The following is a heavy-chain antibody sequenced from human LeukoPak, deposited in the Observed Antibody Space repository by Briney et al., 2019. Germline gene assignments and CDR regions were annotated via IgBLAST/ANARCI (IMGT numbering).Heavy chain of an antibody. J-gene: IGHJ6*02. CDR2: IGTAGDT. Sequence: PGGSLRLSCAASGSTFSSYDMHWVRQATGKGLEWVSAIGTAGDTYYPGSVKGRFTISRENAKNSLYLQMNSLRAGDTAVYYCARAPPQQLVLWGGYYYGMDVWGQGTTVTVSS. CDR1: GSTFSSYD. CDR3: ARAPPQQLVLWGGYYYGMDV. V-gene: IGHV3-13*01. D-gene: IGHD6-13*01.